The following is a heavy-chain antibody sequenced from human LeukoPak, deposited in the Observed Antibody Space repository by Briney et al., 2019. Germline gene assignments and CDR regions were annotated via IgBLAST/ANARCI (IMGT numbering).Heavy chain of an antibody. Sequence: ASVKVSCKASGGTFSSYAISWVRQAPGQGLEWMGGIIPIFGTANYAQKFQGRVTITTDESTSTAYMELSSLRSEDTAVYYCARDNRIVVVTRWEEVAFDIWGQGTMVTVSS. V-gene: IGHV1-69*05. CDR2: IIPIFGTA. J-gene: IGHJ3*02. D-gene: IGHD3-22*01. CDR1: GGTFSSYA. CDR3: ARDNRIVVVTRWEEVAFDI.